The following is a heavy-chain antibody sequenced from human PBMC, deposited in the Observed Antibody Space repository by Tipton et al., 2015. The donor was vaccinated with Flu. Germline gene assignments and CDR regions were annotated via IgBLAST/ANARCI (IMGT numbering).Heavy chain of an antibody. CDR3: ARSGSYHHYYFDL. V-gene: IGHV4-4*07. J-gene: IGHJ2*01. Sequence: TLSLTCTVSGDSMSSFYWSWIRQPAGKGLEWIGRMYASGSTKYNPSLKSRVTMSVDTSKKQFSLKLTPVTAADTAVYYCARSGSYHHYYFDLWGRGTLVSVSS. D-gene: IGHD1-26*01. CDR1: GDSMSSFY. CDR2: MYASGST.